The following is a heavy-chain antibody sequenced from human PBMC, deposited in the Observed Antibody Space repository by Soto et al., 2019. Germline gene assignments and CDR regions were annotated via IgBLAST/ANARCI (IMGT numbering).Heavy chain of an antibody. CDR1: GFTFDDYA. V-gene: IGHV3-9*01. J-gene: IGHJ4*02. CDR3: AKAHMWGGTEWETSFDS. Sequence: EMQLVESGGGLVQPGRSLRLSCAASGFTFDDYAMHWVRQAPGKGLEWVSGISWNSGSIGYADTVKGRFTSSRDNAKNSMYLQMKSLRPEDTALYFCAKAHMWGGTEWETSFDSWGQGTLVTVSS. D-gene: IGHD1-26*01. CDR2: ISWNSGSI.